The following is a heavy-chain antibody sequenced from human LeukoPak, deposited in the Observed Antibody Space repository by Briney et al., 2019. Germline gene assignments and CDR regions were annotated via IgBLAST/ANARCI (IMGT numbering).Heavy chain of an antibody. CDR2: ISAYNGNT. J-gene: IGHJ4*02. V-gene: IGHV1-18*01. D-gene: IGHD6-19*01. CDR3: ARALNGAVAGTWNY. Sequence: GASVKVSCKASGYTFTSYGISWVRQAPGQGLEWMGWISAYNGNTNYAQKLQGRVTMTTDTSTSTAYMELRSLRSDDTAVYYCARALNGAVAGTWNYWGQGTLVTVSS. CDR1: GYTFTSYG.